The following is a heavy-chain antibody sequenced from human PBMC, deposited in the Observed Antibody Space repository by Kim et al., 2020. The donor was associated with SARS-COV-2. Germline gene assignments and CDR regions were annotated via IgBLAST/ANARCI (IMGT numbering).Heavy chain of an antibody. J-gene: IGHJ4*02. CDR2: ISSSSSYI. Sequence: GGSLRLSCAASGFTFSSYSMNWVRQAPGKGLEWVSSISSSSSYIYYADSVKGRFTISRDNAKNSLYLQMNSLRAEDTAVYYCARDLSVGLWLSVGADYWGQGTLVTVSS. V-gene: IGHV3-21*01. D-gene: IGHD5-18*01. CDR1: GFTFSSYS. CDR3: ARDLSVGLWLSVGADY.